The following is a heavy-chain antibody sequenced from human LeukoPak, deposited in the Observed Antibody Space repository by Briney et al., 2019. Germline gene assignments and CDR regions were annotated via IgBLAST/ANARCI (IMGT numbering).Heavy chain of an antibody. CDR2: TSSSDSGK. CDR3: AKVGSSSWSHFYYYYYMDV. D-gene: IGHD6-13*01. Sequence: GGSLRLSCVVSGFTLSSYAMSWVRQAPGKGLEWVAATSSSDSGKYHADSVKGRFTISRDNSKNTLYLQMNSLRAEDTAVYYCAKVGSSSWSHFYYYYYMDVWGKGTTVTISS. CDR1: GFTLSSYA. V-gene: IGHV3-23*01. J-gene: IGHJ6*03.